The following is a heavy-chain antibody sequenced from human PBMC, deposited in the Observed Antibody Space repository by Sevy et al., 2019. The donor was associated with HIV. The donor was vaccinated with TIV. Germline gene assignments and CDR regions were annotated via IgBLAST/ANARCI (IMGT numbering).Heavy chain of an antibody. D-gene: IGHD6-13*01. Sequence: GGSLRLSCAASGFTFSDHYMEWVRQAPGKGLEWVGRIRIKADSYSTEYAASVKGRFTISRDDSKNSLYLLMNSLKTEDTTVYYCATHAGIAAAGRVLDYWGQGTLVTVSS. CDR1: GFTFSDHY. CDR3: ATHAGIAAAGRVLDY. J-gene: IGHJ4*02. CDR2: IRIKADSYST. V-gene: IGHV3-72*01.